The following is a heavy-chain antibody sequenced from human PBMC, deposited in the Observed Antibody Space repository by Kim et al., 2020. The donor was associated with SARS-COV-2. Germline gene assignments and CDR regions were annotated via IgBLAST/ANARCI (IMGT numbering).Heavy chain of an antibody. Sequence: KFQGRVTMTRNTSISTAYMELSSLRSEDTAVYYCARAIYGSGSYVFAFDIWGQGTMVTVSS. J-gene: IGHJ3*02. CDR3: ARAIYGSGSYVFAFDI. V-gene: IGHV1-8*01. D-gene: IGHD3-10*01.